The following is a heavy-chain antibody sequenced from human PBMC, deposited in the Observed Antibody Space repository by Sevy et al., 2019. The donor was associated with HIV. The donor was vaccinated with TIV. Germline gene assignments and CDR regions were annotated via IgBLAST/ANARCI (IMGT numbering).Heavy chain of an antibody. CDR2: ISAGGGST. V-gene: IGHV3-23*01. Sequence: GGSLRLSCAASGFTLRDYAMSWVRQAPGKGLEWVSGISAGGGSTHYSNSVKGQCTISRDTAKNTLYLHVNSLRVEDTTVYYGGKDGRRRDADPEMSGHFDHWGQGTLVTVSS. CDR3: GKDGRRRDADPEMSGHFDH. J-gene: IGHJ5*02. CDR1: GFTLRDYA.